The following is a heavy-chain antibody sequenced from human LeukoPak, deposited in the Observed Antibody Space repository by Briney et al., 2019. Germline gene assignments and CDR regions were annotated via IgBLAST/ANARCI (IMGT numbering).Heavy chain of an antibody. V-gene: IGHV4-30-2*01. CDR1: GGSISSGGYY. Sequence: SQTLSLTCTVSGGSISSGGYYWSWIRQPPGKGLESIGYIYHSGSTYYNPSLKSRVTISVDRSKNQFSLKLSSVTAADTAVYYCARSDIVLMVYAFDYWGQGTLVTVSS. D-gene: IGHD2-8*01. CDR3: ARSDIVLMVYAFDY. CDR2: IYHSGST. J-gene: IGHJ4*02.